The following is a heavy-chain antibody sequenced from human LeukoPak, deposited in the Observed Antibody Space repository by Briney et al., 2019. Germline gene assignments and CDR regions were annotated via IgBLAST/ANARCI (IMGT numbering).Heavy chain of an antibody. J-gene: IGHJ4*02. CDR1: GFTVSSNY. D-gene: IGHD6-19*01. Sequence: GGSLRLSCAASGFTVSSNYMSWVRQAPGKGLEWVSVIYSGGSTYYADSVKGRFTISRDNSKNTLYLQMNSLRAEDTAVYYCARWYSSGFGSYYFDYWGQGTLVTVSS. CDR2: IYSGGST. CDR3: ARWYSSGFGSYYFDY. V-gene: IGHV3-53*01.